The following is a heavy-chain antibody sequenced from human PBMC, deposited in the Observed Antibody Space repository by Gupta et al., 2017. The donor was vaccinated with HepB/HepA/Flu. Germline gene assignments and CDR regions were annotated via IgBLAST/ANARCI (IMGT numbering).Heavy chain of an antibody. CDR1: GFTFSRYA. D-gene: IGHD4-17*01. V-gene: IGHV3-30-3*01. CDR2: ISYDGSNK. J-gene: IGHJ4*02. Sequence: QVQLVESGGGVVQPGRSLRPSCAASGFTFSRYAMHWVRQAPGKGLEWVAVISYDGSNKYYADSVKGRFTISRDNSKNTLYLQMNSLRAEDTAVYYCARDLHDYGDEGEPYTSIFDYWGQGTLVTVSS. CDR3: ARDLHDYGDEGEPYTSIFDY.